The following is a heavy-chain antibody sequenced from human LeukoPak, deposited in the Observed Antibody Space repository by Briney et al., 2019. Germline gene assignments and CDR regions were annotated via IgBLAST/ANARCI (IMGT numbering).Heavy chain of an antibody. J-gene: IGHJ3*02. Sequence: SETLCLTCTVSGGSITSNTGAGSGWSWIRQTPGKGLEWIGYIYYSGNTKYNPSLESRVTISVDTSKNQFSLRLTSVTAADTAVYYCARDFVAAIEDYDAFDIWGQGTMVTVSS. V-gene: IGHV4-61*08. CDR3: ARDFVAAIEDYDAFDI. D-gene: IGHD2-15*01. CDR1: GGSITSNTGAGSG. CDR2: IYYSGNT.